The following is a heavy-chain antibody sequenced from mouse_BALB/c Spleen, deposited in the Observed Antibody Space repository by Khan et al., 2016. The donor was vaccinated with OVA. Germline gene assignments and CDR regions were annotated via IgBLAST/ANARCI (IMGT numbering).Heavy chain of an antibody. D-gene: IGHD4-1*01. CDR1: GYTFSSYW. V-gene: IGHV1-9*01. Sequence: QVQLQQSGAELTKPGASVKISCKATGYTFSSYWIEWVKQRPGHGLEWIGEILPGSNNTNYNEKFKGKATFSADTSSNTAYMKLSSLTSEDSAVYCCARGAGTTYGMDDWGQGTSVAVSS. CDR3: ARGAGTTYGMDD. J-gene: IGHJ4*01. CDR2: ILPGSNNT.